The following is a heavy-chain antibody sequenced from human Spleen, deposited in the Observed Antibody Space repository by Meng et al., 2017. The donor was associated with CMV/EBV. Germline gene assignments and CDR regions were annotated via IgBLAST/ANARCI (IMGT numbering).Heavy chain of an antibody. CDR2: IYYSGST. D-gene: IGHD4-17*01. Sequence: QVHLQESGPGLVKPSQPLSLTCTVSGGSISSGDYYWSWIRQPPGKGLEWIGYIYYSGSTYYNPSLKSRVTISVDTSKNQFSLKLSSVTAADTAVYYCARVGDYGDFNFDYWGQGTLVTVSS. CDR3: ARVGDYGDFNFDY. CDR1: GGSISSGDYY. V-gene: IGHV4-30-4*08. J-gene: IGHJ4*02.